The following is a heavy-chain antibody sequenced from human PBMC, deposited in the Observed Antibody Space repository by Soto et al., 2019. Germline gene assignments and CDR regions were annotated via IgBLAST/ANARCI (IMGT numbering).Heavy chain of an antibody. CDR2: IYYSGST. Sequence: QVQLQESGPGLVKPSETLSLTCTVSGGSISSYYWSWIRQPPGKGLEWIGYIYYSGSTNYNPSLKSRXXIXVXXSKNQFSLKLSSVTAADTAVYYCARDGSYQGAFDIWGQGTMVTVSS. V-gene: IGHV4-59*01. J-gene: IGHJ3*02. CDR1: GGSISSYY. CDR3: ARDGSYQGAFDI. D-gene: IGHD1-26*01.